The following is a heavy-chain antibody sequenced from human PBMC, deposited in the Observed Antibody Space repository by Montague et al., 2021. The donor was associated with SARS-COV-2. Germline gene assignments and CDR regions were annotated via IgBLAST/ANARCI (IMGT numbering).Heavy chain of an antibody. D-gene: IGHD3-16*01. CDR1: GFSLSTNGVG. CDR2: IYWDGDK. Sequence: PALVKPTQTLALTCTFSGFSLSTNGVGVGWIRQPPGKALEWLALIYWDGDKRYSPSLMSRLTISRVTSKNQVVLTMTNMNPVDTATYYCAHGREDATLITEGFDPWGQGTMVTVSS. CDR3: AHGREDATLITEGFDP. V-gene: IGHV2-5*02. J-gene: IGHJ5*02.